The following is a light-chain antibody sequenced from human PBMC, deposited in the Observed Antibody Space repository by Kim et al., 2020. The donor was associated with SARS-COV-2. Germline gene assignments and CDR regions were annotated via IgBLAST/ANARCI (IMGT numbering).Light chain of an antibody. CDR2: LNSDGSH. CDR3: QTWGTGMQV. J-gene: IGLJ3*02. Sequence: ASAKLTCTLSSGHSRDANAWHQHQPEKGPRYLMKLNSDGSHSKGDGIPDRFSGSSAGAERYLSISSLQSEDEADYYCQTWGTGMQVFGGGTKLTVL. CDR1: SGHSRDA. V-gene: IGLV4-69*01.